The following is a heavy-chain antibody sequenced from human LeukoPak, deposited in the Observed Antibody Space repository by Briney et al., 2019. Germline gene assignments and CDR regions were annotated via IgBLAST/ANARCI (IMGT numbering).Heavy chain of an antibody. CDR2: IYTSGST. CDR1: GGSISSYS. J-gene: IGHJ4*02. CDR3: ARDHLYSSGWFDY. Sequence: SETLSLTCTVSGGSISSYSWSWIRQPAGKGLGWIGRIYTSGSTNYNPSLKSRVTMSVDTSKSQFSLKLSSVTAADTAIYYCARDHLYSSGWFDYWGQGTLVTVSS. D-gene: IGHD6-19*01. V-gene: IGHV4-4*07.